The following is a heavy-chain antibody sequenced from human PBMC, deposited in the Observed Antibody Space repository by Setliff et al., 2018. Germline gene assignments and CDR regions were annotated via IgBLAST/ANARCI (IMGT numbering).Heavy chain of an antibody. V-gene: IGHV4-4*07. Sequence: SETLSLTCSVSSGSMRNYYWIWIRQPAGEGLEWIGRIYTSGSTNYNPSLKRRVTISLETSKNQFSLTLSSVTAADTAVYYCARARPATIAGVVPGVADFGIDVWGQGTTVTVSS. J-gene: IGHJ6*02. CDR3: ARARPATIAGVVPGVADFGIDV. CDR2: IYTSGST. CDR1: SGSMRNYY. D-gene: IGHD2-2*01.